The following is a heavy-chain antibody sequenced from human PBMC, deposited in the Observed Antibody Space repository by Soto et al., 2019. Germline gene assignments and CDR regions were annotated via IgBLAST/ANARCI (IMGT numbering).Heavy chain of an antibody. V-gene: IGHV4-59*01. CDR3: ARESYYGSGATVVAY. J-gene: IGHJ4*02. CDR2: IYYSGSP. Sequence: SETLSLTCTVSGGSISSYYWSWIRQPPGKGLEWIGYIYYSGSPNYNPSLKSRVTISVDTSKNQFSLKVNSVTAADTAVYYCARESYYGSGATVVAYWGQGTLVTVSS. CDR1: GGSISSYY. D-gene: IGHD3-10*01.